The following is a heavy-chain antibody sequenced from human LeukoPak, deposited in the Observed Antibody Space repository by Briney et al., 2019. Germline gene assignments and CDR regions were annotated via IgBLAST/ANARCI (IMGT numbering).Heavy chain of an antibody. J-gene: IGHJ1*01. CDR2: ISSSSSYI. V-gene: IGHV3-21*01. CDR1: GFTFSSYS. D-gene: IGHD3-9*01. CDR3: ATGFCCCLVFFFQH. Sequence: GGSLRLSCAASGFTFSSYSMNWVRQAPGKGLEWVSSISSSSSYIYYADSVKGRFTISRDNAKNSLYLQMNSLRAEDTAVYYWATGFCCCLVFFFQHRGQGPLVSVSS.